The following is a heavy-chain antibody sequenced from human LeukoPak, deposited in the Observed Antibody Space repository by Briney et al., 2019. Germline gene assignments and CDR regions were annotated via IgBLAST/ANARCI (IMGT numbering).Heavy chain of an antibody. Sequence: GGSLRLSCAASGSASGFIFSNYWMNWVRQAPGKGLEWVANIKQDGSKKYYADSVKGRFTISRDNAKNSLYLQMNGLRAEDAAVYYCTSGERVDCWGQGTLVTVSS. CDR2: IKQDGSKK. J-gene: IGHJ4*02. D-gene: IGHD2-21*01. CDR1: GFIFSNYW. CDR3: TSGERVDC. V-gene: IGHV3-7*01.